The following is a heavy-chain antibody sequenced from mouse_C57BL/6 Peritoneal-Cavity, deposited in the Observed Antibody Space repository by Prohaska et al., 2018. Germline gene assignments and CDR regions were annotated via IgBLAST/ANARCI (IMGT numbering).Heavy chain of an antibody. V-gene: IGHV3-6*01. Sequence: DVQLQESGPGLVKPSQSLSLTCSVTGYSITSGYYWNWIRQFPGNKLEWMGYISYDGSNNYNPSLKNRISITRDTSKNQFFLKLNSVTTEDTATYYCANDGYWYFDVWGTGTTVTVSS. CDR3: ANDGYWYFDV. CDR1: GYSITSGYY. CDR2: ISYDGSN. J-gene: IGHJ1*03. D-gene: IGHD2-3*01.